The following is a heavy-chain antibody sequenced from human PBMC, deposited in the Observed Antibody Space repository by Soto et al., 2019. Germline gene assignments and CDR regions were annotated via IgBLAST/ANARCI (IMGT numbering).Heavy chain of an antibody. Sequence: GGSLRLSCAASGFTFSSYAMSWVRQAPGKGLEWVSAISGSGGSTYYADSVKGRFTISRDNSKNTLYLQMNSLRAEDTAVYYCAKDRVYCSGGSCPRGERWFDPWGQGTLVTVSS. V-gene: IGHV3-23*01. J-gene: IGHJ5*02. CDR3: AKDRVYCSGGSCPRGERWFDP. CDR1: GFTFSSYA. D-gene: IGHD2-15*01. CDR2: ISGSGGST.